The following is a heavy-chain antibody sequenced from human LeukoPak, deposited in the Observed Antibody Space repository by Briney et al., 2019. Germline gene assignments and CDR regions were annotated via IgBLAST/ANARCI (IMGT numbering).Heavy chain of an antibody. CDR2: MSSDGSKK. CDR1: GFTFSRYA. D-gene: IGHD4-17*01. CDR3: AKKFTGTTVISGDYFDY. Sequence: GGSLRLSCAASGFTFSRYAMHWVRQAPGKGLEWVAVMSSDGSKKYYADSEKGRFTISRDNSKNTLYLQMNSLRAEDTAVYYCAKKFTGTTVISGDYFDYWGQGTLVTVSS. J-gene: IGHJ4*02. V-gene: IGHV3-30-3*02.